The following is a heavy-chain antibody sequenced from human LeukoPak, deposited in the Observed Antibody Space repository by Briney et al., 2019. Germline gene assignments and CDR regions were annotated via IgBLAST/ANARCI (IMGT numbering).Heavy chain of an antibody. Sequence: ASVKVSCKASGDTFARNEISWVRQAPGQGLEWMGWISAYNGNTNYAQKLQGRVTMTTDTSTSTAYMELRSLRSDYTAVYYSARGVDSVDYWGQGTLVTVSS. CDR2: ISAYNGNT. CDR3: ARGVDSVDY. D-gene: IGHD2-15*01. CDR1: GDTFARNE. J-gene: IGHJ4*02. V-gene: IGHV1-18*01.